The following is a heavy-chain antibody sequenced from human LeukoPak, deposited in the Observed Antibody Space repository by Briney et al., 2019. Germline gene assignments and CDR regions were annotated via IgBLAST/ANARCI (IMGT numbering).Heavy chain of an antibody. CDR3: ARDPYSSTWSYGMDV. V-gene: IGHV3-21*01. Sequence: GGSLRLSCAASGFTFRSYSMNWVRQAPGKGLEWVSSISSSSSYIYYADSVKGRFTISRDNAKNSLYLQMNSLRAEDTAVYYCARDPYSSTWSYGMDVWGQGTTVTVSS. J-gene: IGHJ6*02. CDR1: GFTFRSYS. CDR2: ISSSSSYI. D-gene: IGHD6-6*01.